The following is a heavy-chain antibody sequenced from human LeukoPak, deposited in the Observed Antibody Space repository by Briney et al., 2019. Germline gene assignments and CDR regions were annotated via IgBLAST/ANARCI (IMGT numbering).Heavy chain of an antibody. V-gene: IGHV3-23*01. Sequence: PGGSLRLSCAASGFTLINYAMGWVRQAPGKGLEWVSAISGNGAVTYYADSEKGRFTICRDNSKNTLDLQMNSLRAEDTAVYHCAKGWVGKYYFDYWGQGTLVTVSS. J-gene: IGHJ4*02. CDR3: AKGWVGKYYFDY. CDR2: ISGNGAVT. CDR1: GFTLINYA. D-gene: IGHD1-26*01.